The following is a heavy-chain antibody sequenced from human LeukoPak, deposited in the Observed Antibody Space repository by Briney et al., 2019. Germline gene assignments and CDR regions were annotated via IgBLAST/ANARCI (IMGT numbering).Heavy chain of an antibody. CDR3: ARGYYFDY. Sequence: ETLSLTCTVSGGSISSYYWSWIRQPPGKGLEWMASIKQDGSEKYSVDSVKGRFTISRDNAKNSLNLQMNSLRAEDTAVYYCARGYYFDYWGQGTLVTVSS. V-gene: IGHV3-7*01. CDR1: GGSISSYY. CDR2: IKQDGSEK. J-gene: IGHJ4*02.